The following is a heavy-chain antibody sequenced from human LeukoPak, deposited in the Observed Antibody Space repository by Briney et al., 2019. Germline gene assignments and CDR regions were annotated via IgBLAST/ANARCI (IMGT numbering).Heavy chain of an antibody. J-gene: IGHJ4*02. V-gene: IGHV3-74*03. CDR3: SREGSVTNDY. CDR2: VNSDGTRT. Sequence: GGSLRLACAASGFTFNKFWMHWFRQAPGKGLVWVSRVNSDGTRTTYADSVKGRFTISRDNAKNTVNLQMNSLRAEDTAVYFCSREGSVTNDYWGQRTLVTVSS. D-gene: IGHD4-17*01. CDR1: GFTFNKFW.